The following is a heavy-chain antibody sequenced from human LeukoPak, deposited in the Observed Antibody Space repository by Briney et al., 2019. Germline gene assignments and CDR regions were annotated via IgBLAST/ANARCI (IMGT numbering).Heavy chain of an antibody. CDR1: GYTFTSYG. J-gene: IGHJ4*02. CDR3: ARSGIPYYDSSGYYYISFGSGDY. Sequence: ASVKVSCKASGYTFTSYGISWVRQAPGQGLEWMGWISAYNGNTNYAQKLQGRVTMTTDTSTSTAYMELRSLRSDDTAVYYCARSGIPYYDSSGYYYISFGSGDYWGQGTLVTVSP. CDR2: ISAYNGNT. V-gene: IGHV1-18*01. D-gene: IGHD3-22*01.